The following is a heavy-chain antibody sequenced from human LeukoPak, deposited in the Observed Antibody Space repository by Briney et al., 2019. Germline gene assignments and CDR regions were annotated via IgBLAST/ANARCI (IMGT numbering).Heavy chain of an antibody. Sequence: SETLSLTCAVYGGSFSGYYWSWIRQPPGKGLEWIGEINHSGSTNYNPSLKSRVTISVDTSKNQFSLKLSSVTAADTAVYYCARSGPLPGYSSSWYNSDAFDIWGQGTMVTVSS. CDR1: GGSFSGYY. J-gene: IGHJ3*02. V-gene: IGHV4-34*01. CDR3: ARSGPLPGYSSSWYNSDAFDI. CDR2: INHSGST. D-gene: IGHD6-13*01.